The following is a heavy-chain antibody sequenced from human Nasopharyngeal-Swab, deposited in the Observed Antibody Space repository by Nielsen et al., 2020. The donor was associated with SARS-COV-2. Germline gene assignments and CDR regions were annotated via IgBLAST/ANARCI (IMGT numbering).Heavy chain of an antibody. J-gene: IGHJ3*02. CDR3: ASLGDSSSYYYRIDGYAHDAHDAFDI. D-gene: IGHD3-22*01. V-gene: IGHV3-30-3*01. CDR2: ISYDGSNK. Sequence: VRQAPGKGLEWVAVISYDGSNKYYADSVKGRFTISRDNSKNTLYLQMNSLRAEDTAVYYCASLGDSSSYYYRIDGYAHDAHDAFDIWGQGTMVTVSS.